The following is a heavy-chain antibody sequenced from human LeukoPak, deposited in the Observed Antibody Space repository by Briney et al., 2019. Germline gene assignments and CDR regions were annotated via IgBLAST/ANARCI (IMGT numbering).Heavy chain of an antibody. D-gene: IGHD6-19*01. Sequence: GGSLRLSCAASGFTFSLDAMHWVRQAPGKGLEYVSAINSNGDRTYYANSVKGRFIISRDNSKNTLNLQMCSLRPDDMGVYYCAREERGLAVGYWGQGTLVTVSS. V-gene: IGHV3-64*01. CDR3: AREERGLAVGY. CDR1: GFTFSLDA. CDR2: INSNGDRT. J-gene: IGHJ4*02.